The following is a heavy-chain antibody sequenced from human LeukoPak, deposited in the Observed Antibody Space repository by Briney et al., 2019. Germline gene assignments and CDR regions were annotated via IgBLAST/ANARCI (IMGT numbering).Heavy chain of an antibody. J-gene: IGHJ4*02. CDR3: AKDSLNCSSTSCYFN. CDR2: ISGSGGST. Sequence: GGSLRLSCAASGFTFSDYYMSWVRQAPGKGLEWVSAISGSGGSTYYADSVKGRFTISRDNSKNTPYLQMNSLRAEDTAVYYCAKDSLNCSSTSCYFNWGQGTLVTVSS. CDR1: GFTFSDYY. V-gene: IGHV3-23*01. D-gene: IGHD2-2*01.